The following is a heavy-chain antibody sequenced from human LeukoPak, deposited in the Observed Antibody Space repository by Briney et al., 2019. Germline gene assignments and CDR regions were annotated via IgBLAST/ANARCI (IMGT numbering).Heavy chain of an antibody. Sequence: SETLSLTCTVSGDSISRYYWSWIRQPPGKGLECICYVYYSGRPNYNPSLESRVTISVDTSKNHFSLNLTSVTAADTAVYYCARQYSRSSYFDYWGQGTLVTVSS. V-gene: IGHV4-59*08. CDR3: ARQYSRSSYFDY. J-gene: IGHJ4*02. CDR2: VYYSGRP. CDR1: GDSISRYY. D-gene: IGHD6-6*01.